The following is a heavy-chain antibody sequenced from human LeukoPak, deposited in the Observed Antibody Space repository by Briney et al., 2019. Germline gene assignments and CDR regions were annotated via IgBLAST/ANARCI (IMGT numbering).Heavy chain of an antibody. V-gene: IGHV4-59*08. Sequence: SETLSLTCVVSGGSISSYYWSWIRQPPGKGLEWIGYIYYSGSTNYNPSLKSRVTISVDTSKNQFSLKLSSVTAADTAVFYCARRSYYDSSAIFDYWGQGTLVTVSS. D-gene: IGHD3-22*01. CDR3: ARRSYYDSSAIFDY. J-gene: IGHJ4*02. CDR1: GGSISSYY. CDR2: IYYSGST.